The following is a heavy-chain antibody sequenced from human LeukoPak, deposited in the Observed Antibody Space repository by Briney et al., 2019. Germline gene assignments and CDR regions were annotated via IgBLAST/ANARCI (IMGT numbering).Heavy chain of an antibody. CDR1: GFTFSSYA. CDR2: ISGSGGST. D-gene: IGHD3-22*01. J-gene: IGHJ4*02. Sequence: PGGSLRLSCAASGFTFSSYAMSWVRQAPGKGLEWVSAISGSGGSTYYADSVKGRFTISRDNSKNTLYLQMNSLRAEDTAVYYCARGGKSHDSSGLFDYWGQGTLVTVSS. V-gene: IGHV3-23*01. CDR3: ARGGKSHDSSGLFDY.